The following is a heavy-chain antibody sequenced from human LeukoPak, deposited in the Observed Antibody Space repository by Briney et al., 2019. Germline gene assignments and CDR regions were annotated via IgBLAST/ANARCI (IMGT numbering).Heavy chain of an antibody. CDR2: MNPKSGST. Sequence: ASVTVSCKTSGYTFTAHDIFWVRQAAGQGLEWMGWMNPKSGSTAYAQKVQGRVTFTRNTSITTAYLDLTNLRYEDTAMYYCARGRQMSINWYFGLWGRGTQVTVAS. J-gene: IGHJ2*01. D-gene: IGHD3-10*01. V-gene: IGHV1-8*03. CDR3: ARGRQMSINWYFGL. CDR1: GYTFTAHD.